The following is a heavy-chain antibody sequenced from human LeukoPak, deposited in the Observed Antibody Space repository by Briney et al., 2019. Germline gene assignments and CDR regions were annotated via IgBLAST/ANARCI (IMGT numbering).Heavy chain of an antibody. V-gene: IGHV3-30*02. D-gene: IGHD6-13*01. Sequence: PGGSLRLSCAASGFTFSSYGMHWVRQAPGKGLEWVAFIRYDGSNKYYADSVKGRFTISRDNSKNTLYLQMNSLRAEHTAVYYCAREENIAEMWGLFDYWGQGTLVTVSS. J-gene: IGHJ4*02. CDR3: AREENIAEMWGLFDY. CDR1: GFTFSSYG. CDR2: IRYDGSNK.